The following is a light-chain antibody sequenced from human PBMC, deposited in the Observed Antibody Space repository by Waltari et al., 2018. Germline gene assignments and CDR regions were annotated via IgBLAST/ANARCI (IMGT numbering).Light chain of an antibody. Sequence: SYVLTQPPSVSVAPGETARITCGGNNIGRKTVHWYQQKPGQTPVVVISYDSDRPSGIPERFSGSNSGNTATLTISSVEAGDEADYYCQVWDSSRDHGVFGTGTKVTVL. CDR2: YDS. CDR3: QVWDSSRDHGV. V-gene: IGLV3-21*04. J-gene: IGLJ1*01. CDR1: NIGRKT.